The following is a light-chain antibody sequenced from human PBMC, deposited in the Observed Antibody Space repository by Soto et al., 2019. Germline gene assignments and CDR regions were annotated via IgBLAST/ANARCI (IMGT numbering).Light chain of an antibody. J-gene: IGLJ2*01. V-gene: IGLV2-14*03. Sequence: QSALTQPASVSGSPGQSITISCTGTSSDVGRYNYVSWYQQHPGKAPKLMINDVTIRPSGVSNRFSGSKSGNTASLTISGLQAEDEADYYCSSYTGSSTPLVFGGGTKLTVL. CDR3: SSYTGSSTPLV. CDR1: SSDVGRYNY. CDR2: DVT.